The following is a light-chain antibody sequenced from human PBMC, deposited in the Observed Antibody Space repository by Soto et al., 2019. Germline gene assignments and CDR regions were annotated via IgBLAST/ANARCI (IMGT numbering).Light chain of an antibody. Sequence: DIQMTQSPSSLSASVGDSVTITCRTSQTINNYLNWYQQKPGKAPKLLVYSASSLQSGVPSRFSGSGSGTEFTLTISSLQPDDFATYYCQHYNSYGTFGQGTKVDI. CDR3: QHYNSYGT. V-gene: IGKV1-39*01. CDR2: SAS. J-gene: IGKJ1*01. CDR1: QTINNY.